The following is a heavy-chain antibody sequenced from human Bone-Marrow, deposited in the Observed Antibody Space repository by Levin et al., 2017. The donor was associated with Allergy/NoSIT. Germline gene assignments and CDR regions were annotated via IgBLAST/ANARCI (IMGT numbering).Heavy chain of an antibody. CDR1: GYTFTSYA. CDR2: INAGNGNT. J-gene: IGHJ6*02. Sequence: GESLKISCKASGYTFTSYAMHWVRQAPGQRLEWMGWINAGNGNTKYSQKFQGRVTITRDTSASTAYMELSSLRSEDTAVYYCARTWGCSGGSCYEYGMDVWGQGTTVTVSS. D-gene: IGHD2-15*01. V-gene: IGHV1-3*01. CDR3: ARTWGCSGGSCYEYGMDV.